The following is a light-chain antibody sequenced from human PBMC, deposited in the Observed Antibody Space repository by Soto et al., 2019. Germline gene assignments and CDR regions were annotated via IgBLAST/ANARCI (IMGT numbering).Light chain of an antibody. CDR2: DVT. Sequence: QSALTQPRSVSGSPGQSVTISCTGTSSDVGAYNYVSWYQQHPGKAPRLIIYDVTKGPSGVPDRFSGSKSGNTASLTISGLQAEDEADYYCCSYAGSYTLVFGGGTKLTVL. V-gene: IGLV2-11*01. CDR3: CSYAGSYTLV. J-gene: IGLJ2*01. CDR1: SSDVGAYNY.